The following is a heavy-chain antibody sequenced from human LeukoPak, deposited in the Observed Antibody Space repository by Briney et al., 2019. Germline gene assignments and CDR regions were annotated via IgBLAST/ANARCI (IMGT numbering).Heavy chain of an antibody. CDR1: GGSISSYY. CDR3: ARHVGQGEIDY. D-gene: IGHD2-15*01. V-gene: IGHV4-59*08. CDR2: IYYSGST. J-gene: IGHJ4*02. Sequence: PSETLSLTCTVSGGSISSYYWRWIRQPPGKGLEGIGYIYYSGSTNYNPSLKSRVTISVDTSKNQFSLKLSSVTAADTAVYYCARHVGQGEIDYWGQGTLVTVSS.